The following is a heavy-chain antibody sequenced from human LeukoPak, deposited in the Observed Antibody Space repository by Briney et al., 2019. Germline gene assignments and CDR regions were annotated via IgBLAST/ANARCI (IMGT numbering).Heavy chain of an antibody. D-gene: IGHD3-3*01. V-gene: IGHV3-74*01. CDR2: INSDGSTT. CDR3: VRDIYIRRDSWYDVRSFDT. Sequence: GGSLRLSCVASGFTFSTYWMHWVRQAPGKGLVWVSRINSDGSTTIYADSVKGRFTMSRDNAKNTLYLQMNSLRVEDMAVYYCVRDIYIRRDSWYDVRSFDTWGQGTLVTVSS. J-gene: IGHJ4*02. CDR1: GFTFSTYW.